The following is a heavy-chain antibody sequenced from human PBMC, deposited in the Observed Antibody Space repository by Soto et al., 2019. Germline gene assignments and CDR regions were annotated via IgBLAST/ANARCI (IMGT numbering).Heavy chain of an antibody. J-gene: IGHJ6*02. CDR2: ISSSSSTI. CDR3: ATDYGGNTPSYYYYGMDV. D-gene: IGHD4-17*01. Sequence: GESLKISCAASGFTFSSYSMNWVRQAPGKGLEWVSYISSSSSTIYYADSVKGRFTISRDNAKNSLYLQMNSLRDEDTAVYYCATDYGGNTPSYYYYGMDVWGQGTTVTVSS. V-gene: IGHV3-48*02. CDR1: GFTFSSYS.